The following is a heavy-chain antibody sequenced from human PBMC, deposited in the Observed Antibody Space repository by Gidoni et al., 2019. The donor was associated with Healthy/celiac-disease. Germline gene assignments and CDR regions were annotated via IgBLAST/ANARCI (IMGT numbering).Heavy chain of an antibody. V-gene: IGHV3-23*01. CDR1: GFTFCRYA. J-gene: IGHJ5*02. CDR2: ISVSGGVT. D-gene: IGHD3-9*01. CDR3: AKWSFDWSS. Sequence: EVQLLESGGGLVQHGGSLSRSCAAHGFTFCRYAMSWVLQAPGMRLEWVSAISVSGGVTYYADSVKGRFTISRDNSKNTLYLQMNSLRAEDTAVYYCAKWSFDWSSWGQGTLVTVSS.